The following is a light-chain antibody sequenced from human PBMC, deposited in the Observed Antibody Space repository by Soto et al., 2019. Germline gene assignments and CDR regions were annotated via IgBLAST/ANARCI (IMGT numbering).Light chain of an antibody. V-gene: IGKV3D-15*01. CDR1: ENVGSN. CDR2: GSS. Sequence: IVMTQSPATLSVSPGEGVTLSCRASENVGSNLAWYQQKPGQALRLLMYGSSTRATGIPATFSGSGSGTEFTLTISSLQSEDSAVYYCQQYNNWGLSFGGGTKVEIK. J-gene: IGKJ4*01. CDR3: QQYNNWGLS.